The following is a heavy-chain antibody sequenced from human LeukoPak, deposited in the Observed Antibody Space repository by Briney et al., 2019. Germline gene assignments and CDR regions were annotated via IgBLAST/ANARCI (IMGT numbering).Heavy chain of an antibody. D-gene: IGHD5-24*01. CDR2: IYHIGST. CDR3: AMMATGDY. J-gene: IGHJ4*02. CDR1: GCSISSYY. V-gene: IGHV4-59*12. Sequence: SETLSLTCTVSGCSISSYYWSWIRQPPGKGLEWIGYIYHIGSTNYNPSLKSRVTISVDTSKNQFSLKLSSVTAADTAVYYCAMMATGDYWGQGTLVTVSS.